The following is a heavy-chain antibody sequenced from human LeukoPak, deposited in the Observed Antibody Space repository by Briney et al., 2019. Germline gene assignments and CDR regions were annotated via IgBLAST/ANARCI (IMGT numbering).Heavy chain of an antibody. V-gene: IGHV4-31*03. CDR2: IYYSGST. D-gene: IGHD6-6*01. J-gene: IGHJ4*02. CDR1: GGSISSGGYY. Sequence: SETLSLTCTVSGGSISSGGYYWSWIRQHPGKGLEWIGYIYYSGSTYYNPSLKSRVTISVDTSKNQFSLKLSSVTAADTAVYYCARGYGASSSTLFDYWGQGTLVTVPS. CDR3: ARGYGASSSTLFDY.